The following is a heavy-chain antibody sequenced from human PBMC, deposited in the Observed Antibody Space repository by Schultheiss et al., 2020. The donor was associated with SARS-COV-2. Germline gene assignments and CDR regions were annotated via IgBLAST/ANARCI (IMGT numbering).Heavy chain of an antibody. J-gene: IGHJ4*02. CDR3: ASSMGRSAPDY. V-gene: IGHV3-21*01. CDR2: ISSSSSYI. D-gene: IGHD3-10*01. Sequence: GGSLRLSCAASGFTFSSHAMNWVRQAPGKGLEWVSSISSSSSYIYYADSVKGRFTISRDNSRNTLYLQMNSLRAEDTAVYYCASSMGRSAPDYWGQGTLVTVSS. CDR1: GFTFSSHA.